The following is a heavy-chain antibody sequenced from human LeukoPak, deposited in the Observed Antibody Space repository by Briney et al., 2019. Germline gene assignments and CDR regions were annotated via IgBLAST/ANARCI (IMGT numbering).Heavy chain of an antibody. V-gene: IGHV1-46*01. CDR1: GYTFTSYY. D-gene: IGHD6-13*01. Sequence: GATVKVSCKASGYTFTSYYMHWVRQAPGQGLEWMGIINPSGGSTSYAQKFQGRVTMTRDTSTSTVYMELSSLRSEDTAVYKCAKDRDGSTWYLLNYMDGWGKGTTVTVSS. CDR2: INPSGGST. CDR3: AKDRDGSTWYLLNYMDG. J-gene: IGHJ6*03.